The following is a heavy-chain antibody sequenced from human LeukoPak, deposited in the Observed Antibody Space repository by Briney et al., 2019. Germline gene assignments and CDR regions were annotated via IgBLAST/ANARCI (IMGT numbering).Heavy chain of an antibody. CDR2: IIPIFGTA. Sequence: SVKVSCKTSGGTFSNCAISWVRQAPGQGLEWMGGIIPIFGTAHYAQKSQGRVTITADESTSTAYMELSSLRSEDTAVYYCARGWLAETTVVTPYNYWGQGTVVTVSS. V-gene: IGHV1-69*13. CDR1: GGTFSNCA. D-gene: IGHD4-23*01. J-gene: IGHJ4*02. CDR3: ARGWLAETTVVTPYNY.